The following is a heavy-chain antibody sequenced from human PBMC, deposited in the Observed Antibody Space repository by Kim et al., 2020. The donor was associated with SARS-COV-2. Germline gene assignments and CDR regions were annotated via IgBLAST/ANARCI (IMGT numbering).Heavy chain of an antibody. J-gene: IGHJ4*02. CDR3: ARSTYYYDSSGYNEVHPFDY. D-gene: IGHD3-22*01. Sequence: SETLSLTCTVSGGSISSGGYYWSWIRQHPGKGLEWIGYIYYSGSTYYNPSLKSRVTISVDTSKNQFSLKLSSVTAADTAVYYCARSTYYYDSSGYNEVHPFDYWGQGTLVTVSS. V-gene: IGHV4-31*03. CDR1: GGSISSGGYY. CDR2: IYYSGST.